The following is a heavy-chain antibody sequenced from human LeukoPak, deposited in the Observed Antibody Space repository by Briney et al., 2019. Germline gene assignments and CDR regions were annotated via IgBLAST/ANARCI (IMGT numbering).Heavy chain of an antibody. CDR2: INGRGGII. Sequence: PGGSLRLSCKASGFSFSNYYMNWVCQAPGKGLEWLSHINGRGGIINYADSVKGRFTISRDNSKNTLYLQMNSLRAEDTAVYYCAKSHIGELTRGPLDYWGQGTLVTVSS. D-gene: IGHD3-10*01. CDR3: AKSHIGELTRGPLDY. V-gene: IGHV3-23*01. CDR1: GFSFSNYY. J-gene: IGHJ4*02.